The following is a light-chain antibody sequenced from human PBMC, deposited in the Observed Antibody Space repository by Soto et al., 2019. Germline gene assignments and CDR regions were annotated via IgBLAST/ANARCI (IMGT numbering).Light chain of an antibody. CDR1: QSVSSK. Sequence: EIVMTQSPATLSVSPGERATLSCRASQSVSSKLAWYQQKPGQAPRLLIYGASTRATGIPDRFSGSGSGTDFTLTISSLEPEDFAVYYCQQYGSSPWTFGQGTKVDIK. CDR3: QQYGSSPWT. V-gene: IGKV3-20*01. CDR2: GAS. J-gene: IGKJ1*01.